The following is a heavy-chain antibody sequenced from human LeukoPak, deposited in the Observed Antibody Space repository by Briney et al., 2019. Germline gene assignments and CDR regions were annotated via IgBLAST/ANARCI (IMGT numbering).Heavy chain of an antibody. V-gene: IGHV3-30*03. CDR2: TSSDLNVK. CDR1: GFTFRN. J-gene: IGHJ4*02. Sequence: GGSLRLSCAASGFTFRNFHWVRQAPGKGLEWVAVTSSDLNVKLYADSVKGRFTISRDNSRSTLYLQMNSLRPEDTAIYYCAREGYYGSGSPPSLYFDYWGQGTLVIVSS. CDR3: AREGYYGSGSPPSLYFDY. D-gene: IGHD3-10*01.